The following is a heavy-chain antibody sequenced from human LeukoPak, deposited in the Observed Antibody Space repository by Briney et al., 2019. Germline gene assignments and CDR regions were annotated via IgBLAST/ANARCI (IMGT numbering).Heavy chain of an antibody. V-gene: IGHV1-18*01. J-gene: IGHJ6*03. D-gene: IGHD2-2*01. Sequence: GASVKVSCKASGYTFTSYVISWVRQAPGQVLEWMGWISAYNGNTNYAQKLQGRVTMTTDTSTSTAYMELRSLRSDDTAVYYCARPYCSSTSCYYYYYMDVWGKGTTVTVSS. CDR3: ARPYCSSTSCYYYYYMDV. CDR2: ISAYNGNT. CDR1: GYTFTSYV.